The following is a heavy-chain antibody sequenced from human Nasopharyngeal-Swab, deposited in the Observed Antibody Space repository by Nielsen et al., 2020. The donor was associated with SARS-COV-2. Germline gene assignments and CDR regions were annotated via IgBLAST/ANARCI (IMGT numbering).Heavy chain of an antibody. D-gene: IGHD2-15*01. Sequence: GESLKISCAASGFTFSSYWMSWVRQAPGKGLEWVANIKQDGGEKNYVDSVKGRFTISRDNAKNSLYLQMSSLRAEDTAVYYCAIPTRSTPFGYWGQGTLVTVSS. V-gene: IGHV3-7*03. CDR2: IKQDGGEK. J-gene: IGHJ4*02. CDR1: GFTFSSYW. CDR3: AIPTRSTPFGY.